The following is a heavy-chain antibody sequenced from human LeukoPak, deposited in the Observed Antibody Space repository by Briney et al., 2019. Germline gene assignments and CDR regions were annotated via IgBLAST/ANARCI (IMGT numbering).Heavy chain of an antibody. CDR1: GFTFSSYA. CDR2: ISGSGGST. J-gene: IGHJ4*02. D-gene: IGHD3-10*01. Sequence: GGSLRLSCAASGFTFSSYAMSWVRQAPGKGLEWVSAISGSGGSTYYADSVKGRFTISRDNSKNTLYLQMNSLRAEDTAVYYCAKTPNYYGSGSYYNDYWGQGTLVTVSS. V-gene: IGHV3-23*01. CDR3: AKTPNYYGSGSYYNDY.